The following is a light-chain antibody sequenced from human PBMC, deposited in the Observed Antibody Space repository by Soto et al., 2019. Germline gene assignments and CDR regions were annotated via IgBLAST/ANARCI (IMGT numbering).Light chain of an antibody. Sequence: QSALTQPRSVSGSPGRSVTISCTGTSSDVGSYTYVSWYQHHPGKAPKLMIYDVSRRPSRVPARFSGSKSGNTASLTNSGLQAEDGADYYCCSYAGTYTYVFGSGTKLTVL. CDR2: DVS. CDR3: CSYAGTYTYV. CDR1: SSDVGSYTY. J-gene: IGLJ1*01. V-gene: IGLV2-11*01.